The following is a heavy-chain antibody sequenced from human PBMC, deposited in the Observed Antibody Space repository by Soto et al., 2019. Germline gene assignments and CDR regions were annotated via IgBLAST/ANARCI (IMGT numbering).Heavy chain of an antibody. Sequence: QVQLVQSGVEVKKPGASVKVSCKASGYPFATYGINWVRRAPGQRLEWMGWSSPYNGETNYAQNFQDRVTMSTDTSTNTAYMELKSLRSDDTAVYYCARDPHEFWSAFFFDPWGQGTLVTVSS. CDR2: SSPYNGET. D-gene: IGHD3-3*01. V-gene: IGHV1-18*01. CDR3: ARDPHEFWSAFFFDP. CDR1: GYPFATYG. J-gene: IGHJ5*02.